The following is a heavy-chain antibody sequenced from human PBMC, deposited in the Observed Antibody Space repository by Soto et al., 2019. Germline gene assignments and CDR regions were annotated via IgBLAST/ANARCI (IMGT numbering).Heavy chain of an antibody. Sequence: SETLSLTCTVSGGSISSGGYYWSWIRQHPGKGLEWIGYIYYSGSTYYNPSLKSRVTISVDTSKNQFSLKLSSVTAADTAVYYCARHIAARLEWFDPWGQGTLVSVSS. J-gene: IGHJ5*02. CDR3: ARHIAARLEWFDP. V-gene: IGHV4-31*03. CDR2: IYYSGST. D-gene: IGHD6-6*01. CDR1: GGSISSGGYY.